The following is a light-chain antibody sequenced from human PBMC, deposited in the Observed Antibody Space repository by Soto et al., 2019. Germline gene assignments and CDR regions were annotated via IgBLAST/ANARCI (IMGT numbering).Light chain of an antibody. CDR3: QQRGNWPVLT. V-gene: IGKV3-11*01. J-gene: IGKJ4*01. CDR1: QSVSSY. Sequence: EIVLTQSPATLSLSPGERATLSCRSSQSVSSYLAWYQQKPGRAPRLLIYDASNRATGIPARFSGSGSGTDFTLTISSLEPEDYAVYYCQQRGNWPVLTFGGGTKVAIK. CDR2: DAS.